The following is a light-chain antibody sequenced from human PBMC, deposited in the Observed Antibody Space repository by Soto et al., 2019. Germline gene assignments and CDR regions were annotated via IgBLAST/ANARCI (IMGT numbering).Light chain of an antibody. CDR2: DAS. V-gene: IGKV1-39*01. CDR3: QQSYSALLLT. CDR1: QDIKNY. Sequence: DIQMTQSPSSLSASVGDRVTITCQASQDIKNYLNWYQQKSGKAXTLLIYDASDLETGVPSRFSGSGSGTDFTLPISSLQPEDFATYYCQQSYSALLLTFGGGTKVDIK. J-gene: IGKJ4*01.